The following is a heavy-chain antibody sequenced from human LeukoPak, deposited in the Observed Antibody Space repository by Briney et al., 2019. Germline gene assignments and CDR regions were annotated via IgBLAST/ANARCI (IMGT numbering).Heavy chain of an antibody. CDR1: GLTFSTFG. Sequence: GGSLRLSCAASGLTFSTFGMHWVRQAPGKGLEWVAVISYDGRNTYYADSVKGRFTISRDNSKNTLYLQMNSLKTEDTAVYYCAKDRLVVAPAAMTSNFDFWGQGTLVTVSS. D-gene: IGHD2-2*01. CDR3: AKDRLVVAPAAMTSNFDF. J-gene: IGHJ4*02. CDR2: ISYDGRNT. V-gene: IGHV3-30*18.